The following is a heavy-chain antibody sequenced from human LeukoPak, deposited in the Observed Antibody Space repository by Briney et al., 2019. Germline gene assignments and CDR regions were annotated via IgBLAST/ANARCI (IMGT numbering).Heavy chain of an antibody. D-gene: IGHD2-2*02. CDR1: GYTFTSYD. CDR2: MNPNSGNT. V-gene: IGHV1-8*01. CDR3: ATLAGVPAAIRRWEGAEYYYYMDV. Sequence: ASVKVSCKASGYTFTSYDINWVRQATGQGLEWMGWMNPNSGNTGYAQKFQGRVTMTRNTSISTAYMELSSLRSEDTAVYYCATLAGVPAAIRRWEGAEYYYYMDVWGKGTTVTVSS. J-gene: IGHJ6*03.